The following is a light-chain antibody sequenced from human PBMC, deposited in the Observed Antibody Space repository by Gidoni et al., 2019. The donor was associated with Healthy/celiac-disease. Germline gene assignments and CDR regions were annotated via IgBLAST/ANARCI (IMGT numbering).Light chain of an antibody. J-gene: IGKJ1*01. CDR3: QQRSSWPRT. V-gene: IGKV3-11*01. CDR2: DAS. CDR1: RSVSSY. Sequence: APLYLSPEKRATPCSRAKRSVSSYLAWYQQKPGQAPRLLIYDASNRATGIPDRFSGSGSGTDFTLTISSLEPEDFAVYYCQQRSSWPRTFGQGTKVEIK.